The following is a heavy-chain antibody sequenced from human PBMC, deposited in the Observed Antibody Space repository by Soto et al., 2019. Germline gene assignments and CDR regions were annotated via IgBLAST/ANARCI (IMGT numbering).Heavy chain of an antibody. CDR3: ARGGGSYWSYYYGMDV. J-gene: IGHJ6*02. Sequence: ETLSLTCTVSGGSISSYYWSWIRQPPGKGLEWIGYIYYSGSTNYNPSLKSRVTISVDTSKNQFSLKLSSVTAADTAVYYCARGGGSYWSYYYGMDVWGQGTTVTVSS. CDR1: GGSISSYY. CDR2: IYYSGST. D-gene: IGHD1-26*01. V-gene: IGHV4-59*01.